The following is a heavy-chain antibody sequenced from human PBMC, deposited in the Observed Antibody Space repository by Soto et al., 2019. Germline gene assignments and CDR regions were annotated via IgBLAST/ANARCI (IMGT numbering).Heavy chain of an antibody. V-gene: IGHV1-58*01. D-gene: IGHD3-22*01. Sequence: SVKVSCKASGFTFTSSAVQWVRQARGQRLEWIGWIVVGSGNTNYAQKFQERVTITRDMSTSTAYMELSSLRSEDTAGYYCAADPLYYYDSSGPYAFDIWGQGTMVTVSS. J-gene: IGHJ3*02. CDR1: GFTFTSSA. CDR3: AADPLYYYDSSGPYAFDI. CDR2: IVVGSGNT.